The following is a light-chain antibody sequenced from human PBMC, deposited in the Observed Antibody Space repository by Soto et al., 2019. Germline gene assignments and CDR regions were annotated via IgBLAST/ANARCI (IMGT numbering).Light chain of an antibody. Sequence: IVMTQSPATLSVSPGERATLSCRASQNIYSNVAWYQQRPGQAPRLLIYRASTRATGIPARFSGSGSGTEFTLTTSSLQSEDFTVYSCLQYHNLWAFGQGTKVDIK. J-gene: IGKJ1*01. CDR1: QNIYSN. CDR2: RAS. CDR3: LQYHNLWA. V-gene: IGKV3-15*01.